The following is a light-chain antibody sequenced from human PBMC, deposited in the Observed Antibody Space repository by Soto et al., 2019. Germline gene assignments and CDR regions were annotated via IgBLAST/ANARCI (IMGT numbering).Light chain of an antibody. CDR3: ASFTRSVTVV. CDR1: SSDVGGYNY. J-gene: IGLJ2*01. CDR2: DVN. Sequence: QSALTQPASVSGSPGQSITISCAGTSSDVGGYNYVSWYQQHPGKVPRLIISDVNKRPSGVSDRFSGSKSGNTASLTISGLQAEAEADYYCASFTRSVTVVFGGGTKLTVL. V-gene: IGLV2-14*03.